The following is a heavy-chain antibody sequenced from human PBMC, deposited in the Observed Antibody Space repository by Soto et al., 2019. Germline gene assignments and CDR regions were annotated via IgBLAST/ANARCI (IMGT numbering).Heavy chain of an antibody. D-gene: IGHD3-3*01. J-gene: IGHJ5*02. Sequence: QVPLQESGPGLVKPSQTLSLTCTVSGGSISSGDYYWSWIRQHPGKGLEWIGYIYYSRSTYYNPSLKSRVTISVDTSKNQFSLKLSSVTAADTAVYYCARWWSGSRQGFDPWGQGTLVTVSS. CDR1: GGSISSGDYY. CDR2: IYYSRST. CDR3: ARWWSGSRQGFDP. V-gene: IGHV4-31*03.